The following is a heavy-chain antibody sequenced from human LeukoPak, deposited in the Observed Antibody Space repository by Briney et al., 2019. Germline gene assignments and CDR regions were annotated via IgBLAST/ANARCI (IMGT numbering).Heavy chain of an antibody. D-gene: IGHD6-6*01. V-gene: IGHV4-38-2*02. CDR1: GYSISSGYF. Sequence: SETLSLTCNVSGYSISSGYFWGWVRQAPGKGLEWIGEINHSGSTNYNPSLKSRVTILVDTSKNQFSLKLSSVTAADTAVYYCARGVGSSSPPYYYYYYMDVWGKGTTVTVSS. J-gene: IGHJ6*03. CDR3: ARGVGSSSPPYYYYYYMDV. CDR2: INHSGST.